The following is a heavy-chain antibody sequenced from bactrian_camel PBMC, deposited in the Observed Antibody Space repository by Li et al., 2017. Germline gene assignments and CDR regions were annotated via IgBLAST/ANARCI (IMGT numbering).Heavy chain of an antibody. Sequence: QLVESGGGAVQTGGSLRLTCTAVGLTFEGGNQGWYRETPGNEFELVSSIAPDGSRWYADSVQGRFTISRDNAKNMQYLQLNSLKTEDTARYYCAKVSLGRCYSGPECLENITPPRAGQGTQVTVS. D-gene: IGHD3*01. CDR1: GLTFEGGN. J-gene: IGHJ4*01. V-gene: IGHV3-1*01. CDR2: IAPDGSR.